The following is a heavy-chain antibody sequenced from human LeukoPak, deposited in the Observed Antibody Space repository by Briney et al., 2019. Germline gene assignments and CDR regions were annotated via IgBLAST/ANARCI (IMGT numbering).Heavy chain of an antibody. V-gene: IGHV1-3*01. J-gene: IGHJ4*02. CDR2: INAGNGNT. D-gene: IGHD3-22*01. Sequence: ASVKVSCKASGYTFTSYAMHWVRQAPGQRLEWMGWINAGNGNTKYSQKFQGRVTITRDTSASTAYMELSSLRSEDTAVYYCAREPTTYYYDSSGYRDWGQGTLVTVSS. CDR3: AREPTTYYYDSSGYRD. CDR1: GYTFTSYA.